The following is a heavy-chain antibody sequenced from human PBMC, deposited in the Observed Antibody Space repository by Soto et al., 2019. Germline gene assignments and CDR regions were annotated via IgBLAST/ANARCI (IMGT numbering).Heavy chain of an antibody. V-gene: IGHV1-8*01. D-gene: IGHD3-10*01. CDR3: ARGDQFCLGVDY. CDR2: MVPDSGRT. CDR1: GYTFLNHD. J-gene: IGHJ4*01. Sequence: ASVKVSCKASGYTFLNHDINWVRQAPGQGLEWMGWMVPDSGRTGYAKKYQGRVTMTRNTSTSTAYMELNSLTNEDTAVYYCARGDQFCLGVDYWG.